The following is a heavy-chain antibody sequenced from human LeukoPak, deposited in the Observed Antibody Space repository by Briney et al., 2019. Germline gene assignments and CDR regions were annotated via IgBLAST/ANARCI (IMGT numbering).Heavy chain of an antibody. D-gene: IGHD6-19*01. CDR1: GFIFSTYA. Sequence: GGSLRLSCAASGFIFSTYAMHWVRHAPGKGLEYVSAISNHGGSTYYANSVKGRFIISRDNSKNTLYLQMGNLRIEDMAVYYCARESATSGWLFDYWGQGTLVTVSS. CDR3: ARESATSGWLFDY. V-gene: IGHV3-64*01. J-gene: IGHJ4*02. CDR2: ISNHGGST.